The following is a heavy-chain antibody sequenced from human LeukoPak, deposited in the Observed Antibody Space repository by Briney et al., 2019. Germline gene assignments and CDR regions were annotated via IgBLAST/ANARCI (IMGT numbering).Heavy chain of an antibody. Sequence: GGSLRLSCAASGFTFSSYAMSWVRQAPGKGLEWVSAISGSGGSTYYADSVKGRFTISRDNSKNTLYLQMNSLRAEDTAVYYXXXXXXXSSWYNWFDPWGQGTLVTVSS. D-gene: IGHD6-13*01. CDR1: GFTFSSYA. J-gene: IGHJ5*02. CDR3: XXXXXXSSWYNWFDP. CDR2: ISGSGGST. V-gene: IGHV3-23*01.